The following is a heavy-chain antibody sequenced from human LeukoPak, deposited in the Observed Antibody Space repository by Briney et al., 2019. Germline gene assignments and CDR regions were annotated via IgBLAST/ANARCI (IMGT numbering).Heavy chain of an antibody. CDR3: ARGNYDFWSTYYFDY. V-gene: IGHV4-59*12. CDR1: GGSISSYY. Sequence: SETLSLTCTVSGGSISSYYWSWIRQPPGKGLEWIGYIYYSWSTNYNPSLKSRVTISVDTSKNQFSLKLSSVTAADTAVYYCARGNYDFWSTYYFDYWGQGTLVTVSS. J-gene: IGHJ4*02. CDR2: IYYSWST. D-gene: IGHD3-3*01.